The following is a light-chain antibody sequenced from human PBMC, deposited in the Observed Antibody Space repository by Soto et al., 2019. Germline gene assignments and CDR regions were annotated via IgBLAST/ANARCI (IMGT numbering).Light chain of an antibody. J-gene: IGKJ1*01. CDR2: GAS. CDR3: QHYISYPWT. V-gene: IGKV3-20*01. CDR1: PSVSGSN. Sequence: EIVLTQSPGTLSLSPGERATLSCRASPSVSGSNLAWYQQKPGQAPRLVIYGASSRATGIPDRFSGSGSGTDFTLTISSLQPDDFATYYCQHYISYPWTFGQGTKVDIK.